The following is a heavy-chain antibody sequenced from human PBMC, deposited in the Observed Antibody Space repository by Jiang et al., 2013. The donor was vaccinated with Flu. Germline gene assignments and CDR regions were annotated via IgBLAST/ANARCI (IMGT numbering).Heavy chain of an antibody. Sequence: GGVVQPGRSLRLSCAASGFTFSSYAMHWVRQAPGKGLEWVAVISYDGSNKYYADSVKGRFTISRDNSKNTLYLQMNSLRAEDTAVYYCARVLRDSSGWYYFDYWGQGTLVTVSS. CDR3: ARVLRDSSGWYYFDY. CDR2: ISYDGSNK. CDR1: GFTFSSYA. J-gene: IGHJ4*02. V-gene: IGHV3-30-3*01. D-gene: IGHD6-19*01.